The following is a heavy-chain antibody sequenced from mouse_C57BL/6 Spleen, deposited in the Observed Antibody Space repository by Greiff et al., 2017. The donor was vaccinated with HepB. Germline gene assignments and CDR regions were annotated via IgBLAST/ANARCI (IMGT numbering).Heavy chain of an antibody. CDR2: IYPGSGST. D-gene: IGHD3-2*02. Sequence: QVQLQQPGAELVKPGASVKMSCKASGYTFTSYWITWVKQRPGQGLEWIGGIYPGSGSTNYTEKFKSKATLTVDTSSSTAYMQLSSLTSEDSAVYDCERARDSAGYGAMDYWGQGTSVTVSS. CDR3: ERARDSAGYGAMDY. J-gene: IGHJ4*01. CDR1: GYTFTSYW. V-gene: IGHV1-55*01.